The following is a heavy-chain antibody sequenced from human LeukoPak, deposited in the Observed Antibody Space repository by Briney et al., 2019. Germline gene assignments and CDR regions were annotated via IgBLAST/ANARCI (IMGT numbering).Heavy chain of an antibody. Sequence: ASVKVSCKASGYIFTSYGITWVRQAPGQGLEWMGRISTFNDKTVFADKFQGRVTMTTDTDTAYLTLRRLRSDDTAVYFCARSGSSSWSSVFNHWGQGTPVTVSS. CDR3: ARSGSSSWSSVFNH. J-gene: IGHJ4*02. CDR1: GYIFTSYG. CDR2: ISTFNDKT. V-gene: IGHV1-18*01. D-gene: IGHD6-13*01.